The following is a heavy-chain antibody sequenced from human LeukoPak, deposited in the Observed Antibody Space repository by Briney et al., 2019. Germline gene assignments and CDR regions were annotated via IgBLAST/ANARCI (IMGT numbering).Heavy chain of an antibody. CDR2: ITWNGAIT. CDR1: GFTFYDYG. J-gene: IGHJ2*01. CDR3: AREYGDYSSYFDL. Sequence: PGGSLRLSCAASGFTFYDYGMSWVRQAPGKGLEWVTGITWNGAITGFADSAKGRFTISRDNAKNSLYLGMSSLRAEDTALYYCAREYGDYSSYFDLWGRGTLVTVSS. D-gene: IGHD4-17*01. V-gene: IGHV3-20*04.